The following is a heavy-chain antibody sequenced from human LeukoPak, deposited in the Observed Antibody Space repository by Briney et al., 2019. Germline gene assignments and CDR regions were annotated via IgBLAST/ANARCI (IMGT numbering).Heavy chain of an antibody. CDR1: GDSISGSNVY. CDR2: IYYGGHT. CDR3: ARHVIWDSYFDL. D-gene: IGHD3-10*01. Sequence: SETLSLTCTVSGDSISGSNVYWGWIRHPPRGGLEWIATIYYGGHTYFTPSLKSRVTLSVDAAKNQFSLRLSSVTAADTAVYYCARHVIWDSYFDLWGRGTLVTVSS. J-gene: IGHJ2*01. V-gene: IGHV4-39*01.